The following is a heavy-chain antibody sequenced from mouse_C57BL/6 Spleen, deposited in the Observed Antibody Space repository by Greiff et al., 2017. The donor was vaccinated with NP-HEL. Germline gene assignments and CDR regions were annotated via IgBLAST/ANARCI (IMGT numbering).Heavy chain of an antibody. CDR1: GFTFSDYG. J-gene: IGHJ3*01. Sequence: EVQLVESGGCLVKPGGSLKLSCAASGFTFSDYGMHWVRQAPEKWLEWVAYISSGISTFYYAVTVKGRFTISRGNAKNTLFLQMTTLRSEDTAMYYCARPLYDGPWFAYWGQGTLFTVSA. CDR2: ISSGISTF. CDR3: ARPLYDGPWFAY. D-gene: IGHD2-1*01. V-gene: IGHV5-17*01.